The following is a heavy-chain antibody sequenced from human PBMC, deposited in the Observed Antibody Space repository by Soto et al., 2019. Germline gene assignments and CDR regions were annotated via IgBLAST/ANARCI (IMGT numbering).Heavy chain of an antibody. CDR1: GGTFSSYA. CDR2: IIPIFGTA. CDR3: ATFRSVVVTAIDLDAFDI. V-gene: IGHV1-69*12. Sequence: QVQLVQSGAEVKKPGSSVKVSCKASGGTFSSYAISWVRQAPGQGLEWMGGIIPIFGTANYAQKFQGRVTITADESTSTAYMELSSLRSEDTAVYYCATFRSVVVTAIDLDAFDIWGQGTMVTVSS. J-gene: IGHJ3*02. D-gene: IGHD2-21*02.